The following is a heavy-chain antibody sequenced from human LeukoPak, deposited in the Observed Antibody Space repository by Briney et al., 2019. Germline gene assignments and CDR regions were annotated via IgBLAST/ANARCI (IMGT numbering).Heavy chain of an antibody. D-gene: IGHD6-13*01. V-gene: IGHV3-30*03. CDR1: GVTSSTYG. CDR2: ISFDGNNQ. J-gene: IGHJ4*02. Sequence: GRSLRLSCAASGVTSSTYGMHWVRQAPGKGLEWVAVISFDGNNQYYADSVTGRFTISRDNSKNTLYLQMSGLRTEDTAVYYCALVPRYSTTWSTFDYWGQGTLVTVSS. CDR3: ALVPRYSTTWSTFDY.